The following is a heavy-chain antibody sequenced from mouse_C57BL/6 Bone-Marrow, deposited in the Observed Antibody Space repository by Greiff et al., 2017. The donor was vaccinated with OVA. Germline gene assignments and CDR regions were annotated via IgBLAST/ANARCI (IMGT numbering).Heavy chain of an antibody. CDR2: INYDGSST. CDR1: GFTFSDYY. CDR3: AREGGYYGSSYAPFDY. V-gene: IGHV5-16*01. Sequence: EVKLMESEGGLVQPGSSMKLSCTASGFTFSDYYMAWVRQVPEKGLEWVANINYDGSSTYYLDSLKSRFIISRDNAKNILYLQMSSLKSEDTATYYCAREGGYYGSSYAPFDYWGQGTTLTVSS. J-gene: IGHJ2*01. D-gene: IGHD1-1*01.